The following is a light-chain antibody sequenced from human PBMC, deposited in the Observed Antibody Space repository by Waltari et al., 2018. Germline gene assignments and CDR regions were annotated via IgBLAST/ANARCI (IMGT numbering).Light chain of an antibody. J-gene: IGLJ2*01. CDR1: ALPKQL. V-gene: IGLV3-25*03. Sequence: SYELTHPPSVSLSPGQTVRTTCSGGALPKQLSHWYQQKPGQAPVLVIYKDSERPSGIPERFSGSSSGTAVTLTISGVQAEDEADYYCQSTDSSTTSVVFGGGTKLTVL. CDR2: KDS. CDR3: QSTDSSTTSVV.